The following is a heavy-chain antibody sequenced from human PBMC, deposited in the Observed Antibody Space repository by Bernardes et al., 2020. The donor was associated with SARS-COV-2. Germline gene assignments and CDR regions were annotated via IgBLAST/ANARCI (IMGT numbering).Heavy chain of an antibody. CDR1: GFTFHMSA. J-gene: IGHJ6*02. V-gene: IGHV3-23*01. CDR3: AKCVVGYYAVDV. D-gene: IGHD2-15*01. Sequence: GGSLRLSCAASGFTFHMSAMTWVRQAPGQGLEWVSGISGSGGSTYYADSVKGRFTISRDNSKNTLFLQMNSLRAEDTAVYYCAKCVVGYYAVDVWGQGTTVTVSS. CDR2: ISGSGGST.